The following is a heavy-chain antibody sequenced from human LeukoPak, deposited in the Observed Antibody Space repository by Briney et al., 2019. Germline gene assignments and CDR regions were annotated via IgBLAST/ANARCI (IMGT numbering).Heavy chain of an antibody. D-gene: IGHD1-26*01. Sequence: SETLSLTCAVYVGSFSGYYWSWVRQPPGKGLEWIGEINHSVSTNYNPSLKSRLTISVDTSKNQFSLKLSSVTAADTAVYYGARDGAYIQYRAGIVGATTGFDYWGHRTLVTVST. CDR2: INHSVST. CDR1: VGSFSGYY. J-gene: IGHJ4*01. V-gene: IGHV4-34*01. CDR3: ARDGAYIQYRAGIVGATTGFDY.